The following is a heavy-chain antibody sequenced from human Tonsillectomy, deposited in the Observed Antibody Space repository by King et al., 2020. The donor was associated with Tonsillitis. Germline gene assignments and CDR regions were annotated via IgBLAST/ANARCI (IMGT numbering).Heavy chain of an antibody. Sequence: EVQLVESGGGLVQPGESLRLSCAASGFSLRTYWMIWIRQPPGKGLEWVANIRFDGSLKYYLDSVKGRFTTSRDNGKNLVYLQMNSLRAEDTAIYYCARDANFQYGSDWYDAFDIWGRGTMVTVSS. CDR2: IRFDGSLK. CDR3: ARDANFQYGSDWYDAFDI. V-gene: IGHV3-7*01. J-gene: IGHJ3*02. D-gene: IGHD6-19*01. CDR1: GFSLRTYW.